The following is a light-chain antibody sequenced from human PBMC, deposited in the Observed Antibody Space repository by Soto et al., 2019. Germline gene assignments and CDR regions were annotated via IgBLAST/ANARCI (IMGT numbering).Light chain of an antibody. CDR1: QSVSSNY. Sequence: ESVLTQSPGTLSLSPGERATLSCRASQSVSSNYIAWYQQNPGQAPRLLIYGASTRATGIPDRFSGSGSGTDFTLTISRLEPADFAVYFCQQYGRSPPFAFGQGTKVDIK. V-gene: IGKV3-20*01. CDR3: QQYGRSPPFA. J-gene: IGKJ2*01. CDR2: GAS.